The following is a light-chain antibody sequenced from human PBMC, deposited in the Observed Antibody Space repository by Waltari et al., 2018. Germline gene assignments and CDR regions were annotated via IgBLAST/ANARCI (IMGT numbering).Light chain of an antibody. CDR3: QQDYNLPWT. CDR2: GAS. CDR1: QSVSSSY. Sequence: CRASQSVSSSYLSWYQQKPGQAPRILIYGASTRATGIPARFSGSGSGTDFTLTISSLQPEDFAVYYCQQDYNLPWTFGQGTKVEIK. V-gene: IGKV3D-7*01. J-gene: IGKJ1*01.